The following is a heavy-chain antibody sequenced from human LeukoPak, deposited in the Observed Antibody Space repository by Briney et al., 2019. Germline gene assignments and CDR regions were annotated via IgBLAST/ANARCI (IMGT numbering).Heavy chain of an antibody. D-gene: IGHD5-18*01. Sequence: PSETLSLTCTVSGGSISSSSYYWGWVRQPPGKGLEWIGSIYYSGSTYYYPSLKSRVTMSVDTSKNQFSLKRSSVAAADTAVYYCARDCLSYVGADWFDPWGQGTLVTVSS. CDR2: IYYSGST. CDR3: ARDCLSYVGADWFDP. V-gene: IGHV4-39*07. J-gene: IGHJ5*02. CDR1: GGSISSSSYY.